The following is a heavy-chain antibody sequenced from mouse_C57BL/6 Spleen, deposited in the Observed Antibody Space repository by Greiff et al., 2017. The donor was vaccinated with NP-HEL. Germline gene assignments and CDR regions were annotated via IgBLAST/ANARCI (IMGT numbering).Heavy chain of an antibody. D-gene: IGHD1-1*01. Sequence: EVKLMESGGGLVKPGGSLKLSCAASGFTFSSYTMSWVRQTPEKRLEWVATISGGGGNTYYPDSVKGRFPISRDNAKNTLYLQMSSLRSEDTALYYCARPDYYGSSYWYFDVWGTGTTVTVSS. CDR1: GFTFSSYT. CDR2: ISGGGGNT. CDR3: ARPDYYGSSYWYFDV. V-gene: IGHV5-9*01. J-gene: IGHJ1*03.